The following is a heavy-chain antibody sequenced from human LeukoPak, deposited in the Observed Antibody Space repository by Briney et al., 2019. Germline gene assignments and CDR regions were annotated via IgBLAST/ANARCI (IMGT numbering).Heavy chain of an antibody. D-gene: IGHD3-16*01. CDR2: ISAYNGNT. CDR1: GYTFTSYG. CDR3: ARDPNRYDYLYYFDY. V-gene: IGHV1-18*01. J-gene: IGHJ4*02. Sequence: ASVKVSCKASGYTFTSYGISWVRQAPGQGLEWMGWISAYNGNTNYAQKLQGRVTMTTDTSTSTAYMELSSLRSEDTAVYYCARDPNRYDYLYYFDYWGQGTLVTVSS.